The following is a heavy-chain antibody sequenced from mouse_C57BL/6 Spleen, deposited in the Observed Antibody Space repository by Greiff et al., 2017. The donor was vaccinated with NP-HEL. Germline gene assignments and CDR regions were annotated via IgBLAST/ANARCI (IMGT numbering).Heavy chain of an antibody. D-gene: IGHD2-1*01. CDR1: GYTFTSYW. CDR2: IDPSDSYT. Sequence: QVQLQQPGAELVMPGASVKLSFKASGYTFTSYWMHWVKQRPGQGLEWIGEIDPSDSYTNYNQKFKGKSTLTVDKSSSTAYMQLSSLTSEDSAVYYCARIYYGNYEAMDYWGQGTSVTVSS. J-gene: IGHJ4*01. CDR3: ARIYYGNYEAMDY. V-gene: IGHV1-69*01.